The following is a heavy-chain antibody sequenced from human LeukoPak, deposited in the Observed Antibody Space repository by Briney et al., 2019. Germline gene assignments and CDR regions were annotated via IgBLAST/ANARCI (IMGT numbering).Heavy chain of an antibody. V-gene: IGHV3-23*01. D-gene: IGHD5-18*01. J-gene: IGHJ4*02. CDR3: AKDHLGLRYSYGYAKFPFDY. CDR1: GFTFSSYA. CDR2: ISGSGGST. Sequence: GGSLRLSCAASGFTFSSYAMSWVRQAPGKGLAWVSAISGSGGSTYYADSVKGRFTISRDNSKNTLYLQMNSLRAEDTAVYYCAKDHLGLRYSYGYAKFPFDYWGQGTLVTVSS.